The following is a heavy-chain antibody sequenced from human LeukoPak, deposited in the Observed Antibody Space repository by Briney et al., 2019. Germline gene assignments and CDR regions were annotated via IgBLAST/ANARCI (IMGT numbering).Heavy chain of an antibody. Sequence: GVSLRLSCVASGFTYTNYGMHWVRQAPGKGLEWVAVISYDGSNIQYADSVKGRFTISRDNSKNTLYLQMNSLRREDTAVYYCGRRAAGYSGGWYWSYYYGMDVWGQGTTVTASS. CDR2: ISYDGSNI. J-gene: IGHJ6*02. V-gene: IGHV3-30*03. CDR1: GFTYTNYG. CDR3: GRRAAGYSGGWYWSYYYGMDV. D-gene: IGHD6-19*01.